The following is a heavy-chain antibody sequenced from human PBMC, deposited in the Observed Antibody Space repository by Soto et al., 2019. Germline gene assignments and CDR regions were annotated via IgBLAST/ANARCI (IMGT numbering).Heavy chain of an antibody. CDR3: ASGFLNGLNV. V-gene: IGHV3-21*01. D-gene: IGHD2-8*01. Sequence: EVQLVESGGGLVKPGGSLRLSCVASGFTFSGYSINWVRQAPGKGLEWVSYISGPSIYIYYADSVKGRFTISRDNAKSAVYLKMDSVRAVDTAVYYCASGFLNGLNVWGQGNTVSVSS. CDR2: ISGPSIYI. CDR1: GFTFSGYS. J-gene: IGHJ6*02.